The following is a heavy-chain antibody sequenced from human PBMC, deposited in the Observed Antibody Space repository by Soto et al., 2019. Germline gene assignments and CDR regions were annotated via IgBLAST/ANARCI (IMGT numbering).Heavy chain of an antibody. CDR1: GGSISSYY. V-gene: IGHV4-59*08. CDR2: IYYSGST. Sequence: QVQLQESGPGLVKPSETLSLTCTVSGGSISSYYWSWIRQPPGKGLEWIGYIYYSGSTNYHPSLKSRVTISVDTSKNQVSLKLSSVTAADTAVYYCARGYSGSLGYYYYMDVWGKGTTVTVSS. CDR3: ARGYSGSLGYYYYMDV. J-gene: IGHJ6*03. D-gene: IGHD1-26*01.